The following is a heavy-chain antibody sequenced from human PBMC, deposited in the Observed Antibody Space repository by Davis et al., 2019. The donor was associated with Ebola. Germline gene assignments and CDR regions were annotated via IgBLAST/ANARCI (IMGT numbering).Heavy chain of an antibody. D-gene: IGHD6-19*01. CDR2: MNPNSGNT. J-gene: IGHJ4*02. CDR1: GYTFTSYD. V-gene: IGHV1-8*02. Sequence: AASVPVSCKTSGYTFTSYDINWVRQATGQGPEWMGWMNPNSGNTGYAQKFQGRVTMTRNTSMSTAYMELSSLRSEDTAVYYCARGDSSGWYDFDYWGQGTLVTVSS. CDR3: ARGDSSGWYDFDY.